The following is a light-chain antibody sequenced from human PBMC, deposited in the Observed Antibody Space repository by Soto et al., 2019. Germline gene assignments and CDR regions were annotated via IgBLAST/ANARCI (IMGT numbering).Light chain of an antibody. J-gene: IGKJ1*01. V-gene: IGKV1-39*01. CDR1: RTISSD. CDR3: QQSYSVPWT. CDR2: AAS. Sequence: DIQMTQTPSSLSASVGDRVTITCRASRTISSDINWYQQKPGQAPKFLIYAASSLQSGVPSRFSGSGSGTDFTLTISSLQPEESATYFCQQSYSVPWTFGQGTKVEV.